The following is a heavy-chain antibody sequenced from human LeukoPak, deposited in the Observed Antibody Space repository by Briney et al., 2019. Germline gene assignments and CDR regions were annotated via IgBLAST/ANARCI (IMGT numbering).Heavy chain of an antibody. CDR2: IYPRDGST. CDR1: GYTFTSNY. CDR3: ARDQEGFDY. Sequence: ASVKVSCKASGYTFTSNYIHWVRQAPGQGLEWMGMIYPRDGSTSYAQKFQGRVTVTRDTSTSTVHMELSGLRSEDAAVYYCARDQEGFDYWGQGTLVTVSS. J-gene: IGHJ4*02. V-gene: IGHV1-46*01.